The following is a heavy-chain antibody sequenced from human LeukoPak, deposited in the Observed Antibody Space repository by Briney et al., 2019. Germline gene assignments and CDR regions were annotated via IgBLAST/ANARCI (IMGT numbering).Heavy chain of an antibody. CDR1: GGTFSSYA. D-gene: IGHD6-19*01. CDR3: ASPSSGREFYYYYGMDV. Sequence: SVKVSCKASGGTFSSYAISWVRQAPGQGLEWMGGIIPIFGTANYAQKFQGRVTITADESTSTAYMELSSLRSEDTAVYYCASPSSGREFYYYYGMDVWGQGTTVTVPS. CDR2: IIPIFGTA. V-gene: IGHV1-69*13. J-gene: IGHJ6*02.